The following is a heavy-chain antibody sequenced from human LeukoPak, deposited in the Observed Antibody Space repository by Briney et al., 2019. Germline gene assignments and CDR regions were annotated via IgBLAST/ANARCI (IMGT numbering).Heavy chain of an antibody. D-gene: IGHD4-17*01. CDR1: GFTFDDYA. CDR2: ISWNSGSI. V-gene: IGHV3-9*01. CDR3: ATTLDYGDSYFDY. Sequence: GRSLRLSCAASGFTFDDYAMHWVRQAPGKGLEWVSGISWNSGSIGYADSVKGRFTISRDNAKNSLYLQMNSLRAEDTALYYCATTLDYGDSYFDYWGQGTLVTVSS. J-gene: IGHJ4*02.